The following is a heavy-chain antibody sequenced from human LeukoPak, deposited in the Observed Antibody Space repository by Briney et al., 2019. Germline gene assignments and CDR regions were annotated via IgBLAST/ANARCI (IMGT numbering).Heavy chain of an antibody. CDR2: MFYHGST. D-gene: IGHD7-27*01. Sequence: PSETLSLTCSVSGGSINTNSYYWGWIRQPPGRGLEWTGTMFYHGSTSYNSSLRSRVSISVDTSKNQFSLRLTSVTAADTAVYYCAIWNWGQIDYWGHGILVTVSS. CDR1: GGSINTNSYY. J-gene: IGHJ4*01. CDR3: AIWNWGQIDY. V-gene: IGHV4-39*01.